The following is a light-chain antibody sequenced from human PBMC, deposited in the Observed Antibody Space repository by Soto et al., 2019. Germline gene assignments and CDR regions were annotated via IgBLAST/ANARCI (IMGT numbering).Light chain of an antibody. CDR3: QQYGSSPPWT. CDR2: DAS. Sequence: DIQMTQSPSALSASVGDRATITCRASQSISSWLAWYQQKPGKAPKLLIYDASTLQSGVPSRYSGSGSGTDFTLTISRLEPEDFAVYYCQQYGSSPPWTFGQGTKVDI. V-gene: IGKV1-5*01. CDR1: QSISSW. J-gene: IGKJ1*01.